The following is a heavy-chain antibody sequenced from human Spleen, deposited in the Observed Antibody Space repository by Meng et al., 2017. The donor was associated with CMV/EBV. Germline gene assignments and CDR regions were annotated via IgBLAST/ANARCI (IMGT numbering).Heavy chain of an antibody. D-gene: IGHD3-10*01. CDR2: IYYSGST. CDR1: GGSISSSSYY. Sequence: SETLSLTCTVSGGSISSSSYYWGWIRQPPGKGLEWIGSIYYSGSTYYNPSLKSRVTISVDTSKNQFSLKLSSVTAADTAVYYCARARYYYGSGSYPDYWGQGTLVTVSS. V-gene: IGHV4-39*07. CDR3: ARARYYYGSGSYPDY. J-gene: IGHJ4*02.